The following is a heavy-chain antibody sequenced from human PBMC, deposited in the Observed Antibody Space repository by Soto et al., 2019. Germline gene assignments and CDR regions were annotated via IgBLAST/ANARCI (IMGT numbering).Heavy chain of an antibody. Sequence: QVQLEESGGGVVQPGRSLRLSCAASGFTFSNYIMHWVRQAPGKGLEWVAAMSYDVTYKYYADFVKGRFTISRDNAKNTLDLQMNSLRAEDTAVYFCARGSYYDTSGYFFDYWGQGTLGSVSS. CDR3: ARGSYYDTSGYFFDY. CDR1: GFTFSNYI. D-gene: IGHD3-22*01. CDR2: MSYDVTYK. J-gene: IGHJ4*02. V-gene: IGHV3-30-3*01.